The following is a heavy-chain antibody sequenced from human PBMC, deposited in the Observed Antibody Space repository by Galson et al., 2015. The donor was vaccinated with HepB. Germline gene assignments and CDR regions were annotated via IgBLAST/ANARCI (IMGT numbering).Heavy chain of an antibody. CDR1: GFTFSSYA. D-gene: IGHD4-23*01. CDR2: ISYDGSNK. V-gene: IGHV3-30*04. CDR3: ARNQGGNSDY. Sequence: SLRLSCAASGFTFSSYAMHWVRQAPGKGLEWVAVISYDGSNKYYADSVKGRFTISRDNSKNTLYLQMNSLRAEDTAVYYCARNQGGNSDYWGQGTLVTVSS. J-gene: IGHJ4*02.